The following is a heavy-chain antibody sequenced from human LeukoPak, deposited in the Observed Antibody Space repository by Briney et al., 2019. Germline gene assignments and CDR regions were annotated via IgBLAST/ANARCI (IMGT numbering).Heavy chain of an antibody. CDR2: IIPIFGTA. J-gene: IGHJ5*02. CDR1: GGTFSSYA. Sequence: ASVKVSCKASGGTFSSYAISWMRQAPGQGLEWMGGIIPIFGTANYAQKFQGRVTITADESTSTAYMELSSLRSEDTAVYYCAREVGSRRFDPWGQGTLVTVSS. V-gene: IGHV1-69*13. D-gene: IGHD6-6*01. CDR3: AREVGSRRFDP.